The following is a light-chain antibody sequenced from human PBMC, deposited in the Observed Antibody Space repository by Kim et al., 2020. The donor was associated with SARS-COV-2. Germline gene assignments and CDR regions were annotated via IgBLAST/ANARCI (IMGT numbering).Light chain of an antibody. J-gene: IGLJ2*01. CDR2: VDSDGSH. CDR3: LTWGPGIRV. V-gene: IGLV4-69*01. CDR1: SGHSTYA. Sequence: QLVLTQSPSASASLGTSVKLTCTLSSGHSTYAIAWHQQLPEKGPRYLMNVDSDGSHTRGDGIPDRFSGSSSGAERHLTISSLQPEDEADYYCLTWGPGIRVFGGGTQLTV.